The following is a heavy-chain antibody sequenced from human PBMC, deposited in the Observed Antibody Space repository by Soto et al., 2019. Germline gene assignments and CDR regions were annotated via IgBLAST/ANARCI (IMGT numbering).Heavy chain of an antibody. CDR1: GFTFNSYW. CDR2: VNGDGTTT. V-gene: IGHV3-74*01. CDR3: ARGGFGAFYLDS. Sequence: EVQLVESGGGLVQPGGSLRLSCAASGFTFNSYWIHWVRQAPGEGLVWVSRVNGDGTTTNYADSVKGRFASSRDNAKNTLYLQVNSLRAEDTALYYCARGGFGAFYLDSWGQGTLVTVSS. J-gene: IGHJ4*02. D-gene: IGHD3-10*01.